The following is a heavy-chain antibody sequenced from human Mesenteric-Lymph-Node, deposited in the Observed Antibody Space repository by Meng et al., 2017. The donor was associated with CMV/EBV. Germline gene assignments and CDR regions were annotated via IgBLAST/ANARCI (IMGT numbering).Heavy chain of an antibody. Sequence: GGSLRLSCAVSGFTFSNYGMNWVRQAPGKGLEWVSYISSSGSTIYYADSVKGRFTISRDNAKNSLYLQMNSLRAEDTAVYYCARQRNSGIGGYYFDYWGQGTLVTVSS. J-gene: IGHJ4*02. CDR3: ARQRNSGIGGYYFDY. D-gene: IGHD4-23*01. CDR1: GFTFSNYG. V-gene: IGHV3-48*04. CDR2: ISSSGSTI.